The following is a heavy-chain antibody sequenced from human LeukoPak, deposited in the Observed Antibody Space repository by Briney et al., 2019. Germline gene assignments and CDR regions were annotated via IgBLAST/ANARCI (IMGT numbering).Heavy chain of an antibody. Sequence: ASVKVSCKASGYTFTNYDINWVRQATGQGLEWMGWMNPNSGNTGYAQKFQGRVTITADKSTSTAYMELSSLRSEDTAVYYCARANGAVAGNGVWGQGTLVTVSS. CDR3: ARANGAVAGNGV. CDR1: GYTFTNYD. D-gene: IGHD6-19*01. V-gene: IGHV1-8*03. CDR2: MNPNSGNT. J-gene: IGHJ4*02.